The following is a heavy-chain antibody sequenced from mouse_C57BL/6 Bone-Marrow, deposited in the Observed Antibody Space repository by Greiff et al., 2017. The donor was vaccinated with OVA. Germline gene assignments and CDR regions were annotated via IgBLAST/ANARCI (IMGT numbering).Heavy chain of an antibody. V-gene: IGHV3-8*01. CDR1: GYSITSDY. J-gene: IGHJ4*01. CDR2: ISYSGST. Sequence: VQLKESGPGLAKPSQTLSLTCSVTGYSITSDYWNWIRKFPGNKLEYMGYISYSGSTYYNPSLKSRISITRDTSKNQYYLQLNSVTTEDTATDYCARGRGFYYGSSYLYYAMDYWGQGTSVTVSS. CDR3: ARGRGFYYGSSYLYYAMDY. D-gene: IGHD1-1*01.